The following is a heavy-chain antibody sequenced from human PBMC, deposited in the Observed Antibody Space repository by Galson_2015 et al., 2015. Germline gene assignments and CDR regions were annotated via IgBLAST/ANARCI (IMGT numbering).Heavy chain of an antibody. CDR3: ARESITMVRGVIITGAFDI. J-gene: IGHJ3*02. V-gene: IGHV3-53*01. CDR1: GFTVSSNY. CDR2: IYSGGST. Sequence: SLRLSCAASGFTVSSNYMSWVRQAPGKGLEWVSVIYSGGSTYYADSVKGRFTISRDNSKNTLYLQMNSLRAEDTAVYYCARESITMVRGVIITGAFDIWGQGTMVTVSS. D-gene: IGHD3-10*01.